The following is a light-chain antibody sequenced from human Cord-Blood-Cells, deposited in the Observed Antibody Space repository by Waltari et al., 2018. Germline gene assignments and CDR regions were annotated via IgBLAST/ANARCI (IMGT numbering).Light chain of an antibody. V-gene: IGLV2-14*01. CDR3: SSYTSSSTLV. Sequence: QSALTQPASVSGSPGQSITISCTGTSSDVGGYNYVSWYQQHPGKAPKRMIYDISKRPSRVSNRFSGSKSGNTASLTISGLQAEDEADYYCSSYTSSSTLVFGGGTKLTVL. CDR1: SSDVGGYNY. CDR2: DIS. J-gene: IGLJ3*02.